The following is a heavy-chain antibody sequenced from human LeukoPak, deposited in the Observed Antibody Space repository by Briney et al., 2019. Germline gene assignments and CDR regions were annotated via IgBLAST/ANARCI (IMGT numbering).Heavy chain of an antibody. V-gene: IGHV1-46*01. Sequence: GASVKVSCKASGYTFTSYGISWVRQAPGQGLEWMGIINPSGGSTSYAQKFQGRVTMTRDTSTSTVYMELSSLRSEDTAVYYCARDLNLNGGNYYFDYWGQGTLVTVSS. CDR3: ARDLNLNGGNYYFDY. CDR2: INPSGGST. J-gene: IGHJ4*02. D-gene: IGHD4-23*01. CDR1: GYTFTSYG.